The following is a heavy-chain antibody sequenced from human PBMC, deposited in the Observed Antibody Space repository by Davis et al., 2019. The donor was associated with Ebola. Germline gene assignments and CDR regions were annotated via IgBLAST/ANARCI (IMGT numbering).Heavy chain of an antibody. CDR2: IYPGDSDT. J-gene: IGHJ6*02. CDR3: ARVPLRGPYYYYYGMDV. V-gene: IGHV5-51*01. Sequence: GESLKISCKASGYSFTSYCIGWVRQTPGKGLEWMGIIYPGDSDTRYSPSFQGQVTISADKSITTAYLQWSSLKASDTAMYYCARVPLRGPYYYYYGMDVWGQGTTVTVSS. CDR1: GYSFTSYC.